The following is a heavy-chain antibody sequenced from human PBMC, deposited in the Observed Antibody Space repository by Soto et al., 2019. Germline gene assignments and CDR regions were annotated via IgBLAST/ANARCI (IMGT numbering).Heavy chain of an antibody. CDR1: GFTFSSYS. Sequence: EVQLVESGGGLVQPGGSLRLSCAASGFTFSSYSMNWVRQAPGKGLEWVSYISSSSSTIYYADSVKGRFTISRDNAKNSLYLQTNSLRAEDTAVYYCAKTFRNYDFWSGSFDYWGQGTLVTVSS. V-gene: IGHV3-48*01. CDR3: AKTFRNYDFWSGSFDY. D-gene: IGHD3-3*01. CDR2: ISSSSSTI. J-gene: IGHJ4*02.